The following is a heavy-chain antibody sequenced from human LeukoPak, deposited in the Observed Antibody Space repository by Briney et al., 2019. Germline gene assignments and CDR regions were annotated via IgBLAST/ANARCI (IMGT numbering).Heavy chain of an antibody. J-gene: IGHJ4*02. V-gene: IGHV1-46*01. D-gene: IGHD1-14*01. CDR3: ARNRNIRGPREPFAY. Sequence: ASVKVSCKAFGYTFTSNYMHWVRQAPGQGREWMGVISPSGGSTTYAQKFQGRVTLTRDMSRSTVYMELSRLRAKDTAVYYCARNRNIRGPREPFAYWGQGTLVTVSS. CDR1: GYTFTSNY. CDR2: ISPSGGST.